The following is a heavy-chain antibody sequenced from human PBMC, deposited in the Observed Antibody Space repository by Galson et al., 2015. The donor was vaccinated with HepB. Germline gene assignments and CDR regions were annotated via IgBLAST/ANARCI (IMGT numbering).Heavy chain of an antibody. Sequence: SVKVSCKASGYTFTSYAMHWVRQAPGQRLEWMGWINAGNGNTKYSQKFQGRVTITRDTSASTAYMELSSLRSEDTAVYYCASPAGAGTGVVDYWGQGTLVTVSS. CDR3: ASPAGAGTGVVDY. CDR1: GYTFTSYA. CDR2: INAGNGNT. D-gene: IGHD6-19*01. J-gene: IGHJ4*02. V-gene: IGHV1-3*01.